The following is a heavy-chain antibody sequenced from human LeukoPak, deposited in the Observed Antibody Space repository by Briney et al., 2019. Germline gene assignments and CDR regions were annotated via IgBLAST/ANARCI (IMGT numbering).Heavy chain of an antibody. CDR1: GGSISSSSYY. CDR2: VYYTGAS. Sequence: SETLSLTCTVSGGSISSSSYYWSWIRQPPGKGLEWIGSVYYTGASYYNPSLKSRVTISIDTSKNHFSLNLTSVTAADTAVYYCARGAPPQNWGQGALVTVSS. V-gene: IGHV4-39*07. J-gene: IGHJ4*02. CDR3: ARGAPPQN.